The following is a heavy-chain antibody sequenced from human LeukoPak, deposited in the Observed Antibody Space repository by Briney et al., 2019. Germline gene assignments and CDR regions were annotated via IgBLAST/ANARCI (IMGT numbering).Heavy chain of an antibody. J-gene: IGHJ4*02. CDR1: GGSMKNYY. CDR2: INDNGHS. V-gene: IGHV4-59*12. Sequence: SETLSLTCTVSGGSMKNYYWSWIRQPPGKGLEWIAYINDNGHSGYNPSLESRVTISVDTSKNHFSLRLRSVTAADSAVYCCARESADYVRGSFSDSWGQGILVTVSS. CDR3: ARESADYVRGSFSDS. D-gene: IGHD3-16*01.